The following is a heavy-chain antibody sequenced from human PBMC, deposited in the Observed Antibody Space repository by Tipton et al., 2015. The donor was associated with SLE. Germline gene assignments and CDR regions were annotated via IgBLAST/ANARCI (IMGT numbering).Heavy chain of an antibody. D-gene: IGHD3-22*01. CDR3: ARGGYDSSGYSPHAFDI. CDR1: GGSFSGYY. V-gene: IGHV4-59*01. J-gene: IGHJ3*02. Sequence: TLSLTCAVYGGSFSGYYWGWIRQPPGKGLEWFGTIYYSGSTTYNPSLKSRVTISVDTSKNQFSLKLSSVTAADTAVYYCARGGYDSSGYSPHAFDIWGQGTMVTVSS. CDR2: IYYSGST.